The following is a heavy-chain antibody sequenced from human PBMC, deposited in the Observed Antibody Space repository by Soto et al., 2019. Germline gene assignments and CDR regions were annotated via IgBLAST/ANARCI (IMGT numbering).Heavy chain of an antibody. J-gene: IGHJ3*02. Sequence: GESLKISCKGSGYSFTSYWIGWVRQMPGKGLEWMGIIYPGDSDTRYSPSFQGQVTNSADKSISTAYLQWSSLKASDTAMYYCAGSRIAVAGNDAFDIWGQGTMVTVSS. V-gene: IGHV5-51*01. D-gene: IGHD6-19*01. CDR2: IYPGDSDT. CDR1: GYSFTSYW. CDR3: AGSRIAVAGNDAFDI.